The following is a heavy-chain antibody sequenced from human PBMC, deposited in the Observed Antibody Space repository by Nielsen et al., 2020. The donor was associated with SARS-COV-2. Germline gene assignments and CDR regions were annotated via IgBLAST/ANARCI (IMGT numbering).Heavy chain of an antibody. J-gene: IGHJ4*02. D-gene: IGHD2-15*01. CDR1: GGSFSGYY. CDR3: AREGGSGGSSYDY. CDR2: INHSGST. Sequence: SETLSLTCAVYGGSFSGYYWSWIRQPPGKGLEWIGEINHSGSTNYNPSLKSRVTISVDTSKNQFSLKLSSVTAADTAVYYCAREGGSGGSSYDYWGQGTLVTVSS. V-gene: IGHV4-34*01.